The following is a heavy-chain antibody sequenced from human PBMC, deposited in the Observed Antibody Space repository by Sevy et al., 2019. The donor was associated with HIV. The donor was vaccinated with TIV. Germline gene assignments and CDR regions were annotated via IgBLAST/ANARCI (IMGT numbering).Heavy chain of an antibody. Sequence: GGSLRLSCAASGFTFSSYSMNWVRQAPGKGLEWVSSISSSSSYIYYADSVKGRFTISRDNAKNSLYLQMNSLRAEDTAVCYCARDPMSYYYDSSGYFDYWGQGTLVTVSS. CDR3: ARDPMSYYYDSSGYFDY. CDR1: GFTFSSYS. J-gene: IGHJ4*02. D-gene: IGHD3-22*01. V-gene: IGHV3-21*01. CDR2: ISSSSSYI.